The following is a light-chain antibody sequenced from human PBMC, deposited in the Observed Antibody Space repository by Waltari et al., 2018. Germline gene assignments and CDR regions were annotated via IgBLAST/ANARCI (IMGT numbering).Light chain of an antibody. CDR2: DAS. V-gene: IGKV3-11*01. CDR3: QQRSNWPYT. Sequence: EIVLTQSPATLSLSPGERATLSCRASQTVETYLAWYQQKPDQAPRLLLFDASSRATGIPAKFSSSGSGTDFTLTVTNLEPEDFAVYYCQQRSNWPYTFGQGTRVEIK. CDR1: QTVETY. J-gene: IGKJ2*01.